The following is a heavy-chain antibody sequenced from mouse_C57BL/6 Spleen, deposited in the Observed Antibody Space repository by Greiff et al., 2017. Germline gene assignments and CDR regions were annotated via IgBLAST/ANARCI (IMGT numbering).Heavy chain of an antibody. D-gene: IGHD1-1*01. CDR3: ARDYGSSPGNY. V-gene: IGHV1-7*01. CDR2: INPSSGYT. J-gene: IGHJ2*01. CDR1: GYTFTSYW. Sequence: QVQLKESGAELAKPGASVKLSCKASGYTFTSYWMNWVKQRPGQGLEWIGYINPSSGYTKYNQKFKDKATLTADKSSSTAYMQLSSLTYEDSAVXYCARDYGSSPGNYWGQGTTLTVSS.